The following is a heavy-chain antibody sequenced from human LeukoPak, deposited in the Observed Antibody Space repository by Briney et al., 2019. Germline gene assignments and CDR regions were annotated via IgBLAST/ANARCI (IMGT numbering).Heavy chain of an antibody. D-gene: IGHD2-15*01. Sequence: WGSLRLSCAASGVTFSSYNMNWIRQAPGKGLEWVSSISTSGSYIYYADSVKGRFTISRDNAKNSLFLQVNSLSAEDTAVYYCARDCGGSCDSGHTYFSYYYYGMDVWGQGTTVTVSS. CDR3: ARDCGGSCDSGHTYFSYYYYGMDV. CDR1: GVTFSSYN. CDR2: ISTSGSYI. J-gene: IGHJ6*02. V-gene: IGHV3-21*01.